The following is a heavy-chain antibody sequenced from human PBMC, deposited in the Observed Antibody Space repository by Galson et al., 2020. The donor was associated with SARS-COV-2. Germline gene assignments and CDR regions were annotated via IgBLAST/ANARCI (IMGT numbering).Heavy chain of an antibody. CDR1: GDSITSHNW. D-gene: IGHD6-13*01. CDR2: IHHSGVT. CDR3: ARVGPTAGAFYAFDI. V-gene: IGHV4-4*02. Sequence: SETLSLTCAVSGDSITSHNWWTWVRQYPGKGLEWIGEIHHSGVTHYNPSLMSRVFISVDKAQNQFSLNLRSATAADTAIYFCARVGPTAGAFYAFDIWGQGTMVTVSS. J-gene: IGHJ3*02.